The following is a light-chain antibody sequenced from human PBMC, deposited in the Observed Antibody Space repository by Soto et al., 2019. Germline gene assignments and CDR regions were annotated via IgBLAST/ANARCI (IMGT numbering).Light chain of an antibody. Sequence: DIQMTQSPATLSASVGDRVTITCRASQSISSWLAWYQQKPGKVPKLLIDDASSLESGVPSRFSGSGSGTEFTLAISSLQHDDFATYYCQHYNTYPWTFGQGTKVEIK. J-gene: IGKJ1*01. CDR3: QHYNTYPWT. CDR2: DAS. CDR1: QSISSW. V-gene: IGKV1-5*01.